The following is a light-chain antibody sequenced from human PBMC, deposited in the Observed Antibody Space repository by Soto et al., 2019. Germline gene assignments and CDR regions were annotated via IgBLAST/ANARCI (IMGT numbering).Light chain of an antibody. J-gene: IGLJ1*01. V-gene: IGLV2-14*01. Sequence: QSVLTQPASVSGSPGQSITISCTGTSSDVGGYNYVYWYQQHPGTAPKFMIYDVSNRPSGVSNRFSGSKSGNTASLTISGLQAEDEADYYCSSYTTSNTRQIVFGTGTKLTVL. CDR2: DVS. CDR3: SSYTTSNTRQIV. CDR1: SSDVGGYNY.